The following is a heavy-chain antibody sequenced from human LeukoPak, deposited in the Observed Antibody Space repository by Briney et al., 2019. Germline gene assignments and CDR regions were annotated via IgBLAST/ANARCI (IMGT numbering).Heavy chain of an antibody. CDR2: ISSSGST. Sequence: SETLSLTCTVSGDSISSGDYYWSWIRQPAGKGLEWIGRISSSGSTNYNPSLKSRVTISVDTSKNQFSLKLSSVTAADTAVYYCARVISGDAFDIWGQGTMVTVSS. J-gene: IGHJ3*02. CDR1: GDSISSGDYY. CDR3: ARVISGDAFDI. D-gene: IGHD1-26*01. V-gene: IGHV4-61*02.